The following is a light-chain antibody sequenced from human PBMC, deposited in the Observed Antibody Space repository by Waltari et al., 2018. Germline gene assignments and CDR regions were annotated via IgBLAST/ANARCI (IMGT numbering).Light chain of an antibody. CDR1: HYINND. V-gene: IGKV1-9*01. CDR3: QQSKTYPLT. J-gene: IGKJ4*01. CDR2: TAS. Sequence: DIQLTQSPSFMSASVGDSVTITCRASHYINNDLAWYQQKPWKVPKLLIYTASFLQSGVPSRFSGSGSGTEFTLSISSLQPEDFATYLCQQSKTYPLTFGGGTKVEIK.